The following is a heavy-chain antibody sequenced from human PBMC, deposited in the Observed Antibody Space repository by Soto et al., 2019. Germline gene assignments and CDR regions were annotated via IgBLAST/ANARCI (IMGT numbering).Heavy chain of an antibody. J-gene: IGHJ2*01. CDR2: MNPNSGNT. CDR3: ARVLGYCTNGVCYTSGWYFDL. D-gene: IGHD2-8*01. Sequence: EASVKVSCKASGYTFTSYDINWVRQATGQGLEWMGWMNPNSGNTGYAQKFQGRVTMTRNTSISTAYMELSSLRSEDTAVYYCARVLGYCTNGVCYTSGWYFDLWGRGTLVTV. V-gene: IGHV1-8*01. CDR1: GYTFTSYD.